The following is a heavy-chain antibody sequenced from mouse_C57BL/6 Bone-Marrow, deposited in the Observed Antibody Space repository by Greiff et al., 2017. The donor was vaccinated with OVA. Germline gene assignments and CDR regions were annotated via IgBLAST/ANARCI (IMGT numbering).Heavy chain of an antibody. Sequence: EVQLVESGGGLVKPGGSLKLSCAASGFTFSSYTMSWVRQTPEKRLEWVATISGGGGNTYYPDSVKGRFTIYRDNAKNTLYLQMSSLRSEDTALYYCARRDGDGYYLRSYAMDYWGQGTSVTVSS. D-gene: IGHD2-3*01. CDR3: ARRDGDGYYLRSYAMDY. CDR2: ISGGGGNT. V-gene: IGHV5-9*01. CDR1: GFTFSSYT. J-gene: IGHJ4*01.